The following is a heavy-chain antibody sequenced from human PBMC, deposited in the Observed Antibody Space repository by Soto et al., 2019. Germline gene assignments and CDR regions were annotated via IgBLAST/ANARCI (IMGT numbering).Heavy chain of an antibody. CDR1: GFTFSNYG. D-gene: IGHD2-21*01. J-gene: IGHJ4*02. CDR2: MNPDGSWG. Sequence: GGSLRLSCAASGFTFSNYGMNWVRQAPGKGLEWVANMNPDGSWGRYVDSVKGRFTISRDNAKNSLSLQMNSLRADDTAVYYCFGGADYWGLGTQVTVSS. V-gene: IGHV3-7*01. CDR3: FGGADY.